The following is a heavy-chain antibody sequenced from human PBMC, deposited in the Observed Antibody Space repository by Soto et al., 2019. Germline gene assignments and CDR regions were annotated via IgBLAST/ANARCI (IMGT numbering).Heavy chain of an antibody. J-gene: IGHJ4*02. CDR2: IDPKNGGT. V-gene: IGHV1-2*02. D-gene: IGHD3-10*01. Sequence: ASVKVSCKACGYIISAYYIHWVRQAPGQGLEWMGWIDPKNGGTVSAQKFQGRLTMTRDTSISTVYMDLSGLTSDDTALYYCGRDDYGIFPYWGQGSLVTVS. CDR1: GYIISAYY. CDR3: GRDDYGIFPY.